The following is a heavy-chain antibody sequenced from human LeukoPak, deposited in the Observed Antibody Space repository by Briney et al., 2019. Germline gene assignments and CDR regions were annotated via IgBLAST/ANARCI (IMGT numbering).Heavy chain of an antibody. V-gene: IGHV3-23*01. D-gene: IGHD7-27*01. J-gene: IGHJ5*01. CDR3: VQDWAWGAFGS. CDR1: GFTYSHYG. Sequence: PGGSLRLSCVASGFTYSHYGMNWVREAPGKGMEWVSGITSDSRGIYYADSVKGRFTIYRDNSKMTLYLQMDSLGVEDTALYDCVQDWAWGAFGSWGQGTLVTVSS. CDR2: ITSDSRGI.